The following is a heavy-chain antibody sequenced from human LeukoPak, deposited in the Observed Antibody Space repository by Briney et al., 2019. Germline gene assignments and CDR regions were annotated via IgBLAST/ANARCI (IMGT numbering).Heavy chain of an antibody. CDR3: AKGRSGWYSDY. CDR2: ISAGGGVV. CDR1: GITFSSYA. J-gene: IGHJ4*02. D-gene: IGHD6-19*01. Sequence: GSLKLSCTASGITFSSYAMSWVRQAPGQGLEWISAISAGGGVVYYADSVKGRFTISRDNSKNTLYLQMNSLRSEDTAVYYCAKGRSGWYSDYWGQGTMVTVSS. V-gene: IGHV3-23*01.